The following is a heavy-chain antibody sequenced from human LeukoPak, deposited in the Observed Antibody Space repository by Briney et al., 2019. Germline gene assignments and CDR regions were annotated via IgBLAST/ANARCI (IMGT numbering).Heavy chain of an antibody. D-gene: IGHD3-10*01. Sequence: PSETLSLTCTVSGGSISSSSYYWGWIRQPPGKGLEWIGSIYYSGSTYYNPSLKGRVTISVDTSKNQFSLKLSSVTAADTAVYYCARAPRWFGELNFDYWGQGTLVTVSS. V-gene: IGHV4-39*07. CDR2: IYYSGST. CDR3: ARAPRWFGELNFDY. CDR1: GGSISSSSYY. J-gene: IGHJ4*02.